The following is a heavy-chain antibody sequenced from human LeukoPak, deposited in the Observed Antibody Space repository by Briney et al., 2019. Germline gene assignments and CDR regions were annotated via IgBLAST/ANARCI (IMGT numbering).Heavy chain of an antibody. D-gene: IGHD1-20*01. CDR3: ARRGITNFDY. V-gene: IGHV1-69*13. Sequence: GASVKVSCKASGYTFTSYDISWVRQAPGQGLEWMGGIIPIFGTANYAQKFQGRVTITADESTSTAYMELSSLRSEDTAVYYCARRGITNFDYWGQGTLVTVSS. CDR1: GYTFTSYD. J-gene: IGHJ4*02. CDR2: IIPIFGTA.